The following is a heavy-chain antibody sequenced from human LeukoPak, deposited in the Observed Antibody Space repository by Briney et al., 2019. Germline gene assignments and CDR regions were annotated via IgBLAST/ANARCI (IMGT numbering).Heavy chain of an antibody. V-gene: IGHV1-8*01. Sequence: ASVKVSCKASGYTFTSYDINWVRQAPGQGLEWMGWMNPNSGNTGYAQKFQGRVTMTRNTSISTAYMELSSLRSEDTAVYYCARKLRFFTNWFDPWGQGTLSPSPQ. J-gene: IGHJ5*02. CDR3: ARKLRFFTNWFDP. D-gene: IGHD3-3*01. CDR1: GYTFTSYD. CDR2: MNPNSGNT.